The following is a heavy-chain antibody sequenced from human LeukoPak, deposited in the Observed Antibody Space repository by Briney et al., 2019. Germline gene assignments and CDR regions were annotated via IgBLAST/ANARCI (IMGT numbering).Heavy chain of an antibody. Sequence: GGSLRLSCTASGFTFSTYSMNWVRQAPGKGLEWVANIKTDASEKYYADSVKGRFTISRDNAKMSLYLQMNSLRVEDTAVYYCATYSTRNAREFQSWGQGTLVTVSS. CDR2: IKTDASEK. J-gene: IGHJ5*02. D-gene: IGHD4-11*01. V-gene: IGHV3-7*01. CDR1: GFTFSTYS. CDR3: ATYSTRNAREFQS.